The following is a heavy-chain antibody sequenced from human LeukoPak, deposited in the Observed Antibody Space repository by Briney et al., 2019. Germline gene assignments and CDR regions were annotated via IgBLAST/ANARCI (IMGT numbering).Heavy chain of an antibody. Sequence: NPSETLSLTCAVYGGSFSGYYWSWLRQPPGKGLEWLGEINHSGSTNYNPSLKSRVTISVDTSKNQFSLKLSSVTAADTAVYYCARGGSLYYYYGMDVWGQGTTVTVSS. CDR1: GGSFSGYY. V-gene: IGHV4-34*01. CDR3: ARGGSLYYYYGMDV. CDR2: INHSGST. J-gene: IGHJ6*02.